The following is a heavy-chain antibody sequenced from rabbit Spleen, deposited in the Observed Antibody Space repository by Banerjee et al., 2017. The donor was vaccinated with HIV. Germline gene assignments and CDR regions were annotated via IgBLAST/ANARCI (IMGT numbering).Heavy chain of an antibody. J-gene: IGHJ4*01. CDR3: AREEDTGDGGYPFKL. V-gene: IGHV1S40*01. CDR2: IENGDAST. D-gene: IGHD1-1*01. Sequence: QSLEESGGDLVKPGASLTLTCTASGFSYYICWVRQAPGKGPEWIGCIENGDASTYYPSWVNGRFSISKTSSTTVTLQMTSLTAADTATYFCAREEDTGDGGYPFKLWGPGTLVTVS. CDR1: GFSYY.